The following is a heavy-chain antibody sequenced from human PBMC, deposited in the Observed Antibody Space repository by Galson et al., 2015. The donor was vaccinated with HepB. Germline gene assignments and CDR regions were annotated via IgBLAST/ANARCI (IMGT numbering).Heavy chain of an antibody. J-gene: IGHJ5*02. D-gene: IGHD1-26*01. CDR1: GFTFSSYG. V-gene: IGHV3-30*18. CDR3: AKGPSGVPVVNWFDP. CDR2: ISFNGRNV. Sequence: SLRLSCAASGFTFSSYGMDWVRQAPGKGPEWVAVISFNGRNVFYADSVKGRFTISRDNANNTLYLQMNSLRLEDTAVYYCAKGPSGVPVVNWFDPWGRGTRVTVSS.